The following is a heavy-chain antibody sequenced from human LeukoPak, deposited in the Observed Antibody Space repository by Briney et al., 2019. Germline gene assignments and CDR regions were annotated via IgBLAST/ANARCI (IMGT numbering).Heavy chain of an antibody. CDR3: AREDSLWFGELLLDY. Sequence: SVKVSCKASGGTFSSYAISWVRQAPGQGLEWMGGIIPIFGTANYAQKFQGRVTITRDTSASTAYMELSSLRSEDTAVYYCAREDSLWFGELLLDYWGQGTLVTVSS. CDR2: IIPIFGTA. D-gene: IGHD3-10*01. V-gene: IGHV1-69*05. CDR1: GGTFSSYA. J-gene: IGHJ4*02.